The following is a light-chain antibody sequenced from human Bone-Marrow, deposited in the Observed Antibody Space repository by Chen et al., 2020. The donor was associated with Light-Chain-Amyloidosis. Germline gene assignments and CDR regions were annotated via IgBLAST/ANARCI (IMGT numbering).Light chain of an antibody. CDR3: QSYQGSSQGV. CDR1: SGSIATNY. Sequence: NFMLTQPHSVSDSPGQTVIISGTRSSGSIATNYVQWYQQRPGSSPTTVIYEDDQRPSGVPDRFSGSIDRSSNSASLTISGLKTEDEADYYCQSYQGSSQGVFGGGTKLTVL. V-gene: IGLV6-57*01. J-gene: IGLJ3*02. CDR2: EDD.